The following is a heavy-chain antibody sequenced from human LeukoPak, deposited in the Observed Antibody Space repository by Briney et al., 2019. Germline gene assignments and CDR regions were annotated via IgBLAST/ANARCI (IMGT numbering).Heavy chain of an antibody. D-gene: IGHD6-6*01. CDR2: INPSGGST. CDR1: GYTFTSYY. CDR3: ARGLSSMASLNWFDH. J-gene: IGHJ5*02. V-gene: IGHV1-46*01. Sequence: ASVKVSCKASGYTFTSYYMHWGRHAPGQGREWRGVINPSGGSTNYAQKIQGRVTMSRDMSTSTLYMQLSSLRSEDTAVYFCARGLSSMASLNWFDHWGQGTLVTVSS.